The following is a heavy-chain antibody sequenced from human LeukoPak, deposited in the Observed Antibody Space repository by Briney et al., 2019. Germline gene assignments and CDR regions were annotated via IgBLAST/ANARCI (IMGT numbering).Heavy chain of an antibody. CDR3: ARPSLWFGELGN. Sequence: SETLSLTCAVYGGSFSGYYWSWIGQPPGKGLEWIGEISHSGSTNYNPSLKSRVTISVDTSKNQFSLKLSSVTAADTAVYYCARPSLWFGELGNWGQGTLVTVSS. V-gene: IGHV4-34*01. CDR2: ISHSGST. J-gene: IGHJ4*02. CDR1: GGSFSGYY. D-gene: IGHD3-10*01.